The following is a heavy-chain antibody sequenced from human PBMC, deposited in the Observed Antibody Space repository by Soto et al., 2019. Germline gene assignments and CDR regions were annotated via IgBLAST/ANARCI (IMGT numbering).Heavy chain of an antibody. D-gene: IGHD3-22*01. CDR1: GFTFNSYG. CDR3: AKSRYYYDSSDGY. J-gene: IGHJ4*02. Sequence: QPGGSLRLSCAASGFTFNSYGIHWVRQAPGKGLEWVAVISHDGSKTNYADSVKGRVTISRDNSKNTLYLQMNSLRAEDTAVYYCAKSRYYYDSSDGYWGQGTLVTVSS. V-gene: IGHV3-30*18. CDR2: ISHDGSKT.